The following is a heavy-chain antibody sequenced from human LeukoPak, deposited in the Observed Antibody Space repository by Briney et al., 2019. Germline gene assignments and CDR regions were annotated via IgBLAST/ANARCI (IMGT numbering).Heavy chain of an antibody. V-gene: IGHV3-33*01. J-gene: IGHJ4*02. CDR2: MWYDGSNK. D-gene: IGHD6-19*01. CDR3: ARWRAGIAVAVDY. CDR1: GFTFSNYG. Sequence: GGSLRLSCAASGFTFSNYGIHWVRQAPGKGLEWVALMWYDGSNKFYADSVKGRFTISRDNSKNTLYLQMNSLRAEDTAVYYCARWRAGIAVAVDYWGQGTLVTVSS.